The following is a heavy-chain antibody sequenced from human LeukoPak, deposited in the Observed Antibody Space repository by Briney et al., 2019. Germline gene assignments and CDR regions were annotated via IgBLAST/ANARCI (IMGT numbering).Heavy chain of an antibody. V-gene: IGHV3-66*01. CDR1: GISVSSNY. CDR3: ARDLATRQRTGLYDS. CDR2: IYVDGST. J-gene: IGHJ4*02. Sequence: GGSLRLSCAASGISVSSNYMSWDRQAPGKGLQWVSVIYVDGSTYYADSVKGRITISRDNSRNTLYLQMNSLRAEDTAVYYCARDLATRQRTGLYDSWGQGALVTVSS. D-gene: IGHD3-16*02.